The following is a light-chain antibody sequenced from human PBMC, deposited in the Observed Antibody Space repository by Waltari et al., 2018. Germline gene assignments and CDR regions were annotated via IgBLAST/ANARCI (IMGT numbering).Light chain of an antibody. J-gene: IGLJ2*01. CDR3: SSYISSSTLEL. Sequence: QSALTQPASVSGSPGQSITISCTGTSSDVGAYNYVSWYQQHQAKAPKLIIFDVINPPSGVSNRFSGSKSGNTASLTISGLQAEDEADYYCSSYISSSTLELFGGGTSLTVL. V-gene: IGLV2-14*03. CDR2: DVI. CDR1: SSDVGAYNY.